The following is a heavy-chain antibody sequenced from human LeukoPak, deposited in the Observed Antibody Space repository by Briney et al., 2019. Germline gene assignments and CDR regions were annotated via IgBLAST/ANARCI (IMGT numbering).Heavy chain of an antibody. Sequence: GRSLRLSCAASGFTFSSYAMHWVRQAPGKGLEWVAVISYDGSNKYYADSVKGRFTISRDNAKNTLYLQMNRRRAEDTAVYYCARDAYDFWSGYLIAAAGTGRGYFDYWGQGTLVTVSS. CDR3: ARDAYDFWSGYLIAAAGTGRGYFDY. CDR1: GFTFSSYA. V-gene: IGHV3-30-3*01. CDR2: ISYDGSNK. D-gene: IGHD3-3*01. J-gene: IGHJ4*02.